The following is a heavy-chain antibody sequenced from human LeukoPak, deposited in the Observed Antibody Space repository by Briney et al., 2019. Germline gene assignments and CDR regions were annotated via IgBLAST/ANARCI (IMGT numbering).Heavy chain of an antibody. V-gene: IGHV3-21*01. D-gene: IGHD6-13*01. CDR3: ARGCGFGSWYPPSFYMDV. CDR1: GFTFSSYS. J-gene: IGHJ6*03. CDR2: ISSSSTYI. Sequence: GGSLRLSCAASGFTFSSYSMNWVRQAPGKGLEWVSFISSSSTYIYYADSVKGRFTISRDNAKNSLYLQMSSLRAEDTAVYYCARGCGFGSWYPPSFYMDVWGKGTTVTISS.